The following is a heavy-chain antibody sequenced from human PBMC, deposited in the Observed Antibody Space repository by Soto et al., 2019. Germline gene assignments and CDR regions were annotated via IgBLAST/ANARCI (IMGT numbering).Heavy chain of an antibody. CDR1: GFTVSSNY. J-gene: IGHJ4*02. CDR2: VYSGGST. CDR3: ARAVVSSGYFGYFDY. Sequence: GGSLSLSCAASGFTVSSNYMSWVRHAQGKGLEWVSVVYSGGSTYNEDSVKGRFTISRDNSKNTLYLQMNSLRAEDTAVYYCARAVVSSGYFGYFDYWGQGTLVTVSS. D-gene: IGHD3-22*01. V-gene: IGHV3-53*01.